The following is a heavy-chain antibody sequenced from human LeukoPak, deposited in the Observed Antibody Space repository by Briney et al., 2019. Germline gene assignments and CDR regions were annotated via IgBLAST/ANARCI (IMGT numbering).Heavy chain of an antibody. CDR1: GGSFSGYY. V-gene: IGHV4-34*01. D-gene: IGHD6-13*01. CDR3: ARERGYRGLDY. Sequence: SETLSLTCAVYGGSFSGYYWSWIRQPPGKGLEWIGEINHSGSTNYNPSLKSRVTISVDTSKNQFSLHLSSVTAADTAVYFCARERGYRGLDYWGQGTLVTVSS. CDR2: INHSGST. J-gene: IGHJ4*02.